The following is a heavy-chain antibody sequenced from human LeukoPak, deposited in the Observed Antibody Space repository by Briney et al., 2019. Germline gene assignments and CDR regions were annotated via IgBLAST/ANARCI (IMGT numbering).Heavy chain of an antibody. CDR1: GGTFSSYA. Sequence: ASVKVSCKASGGTFSSYAISWVRQAPGQGLEWMGGIIPILGTPDYAQKFQDRLTITADKSTSTAYMELSSLRSEDTAVYYCASATLRCSGGSCYEMDVWGKGTTVTVSS. CDR2: IIPILGTP. J-gene: IGHJ6*04. D-gene: IGHD2-15*01. CDR3: ASATLRCSGGSCYEMDV. V-gene: IGHV1-69*06.